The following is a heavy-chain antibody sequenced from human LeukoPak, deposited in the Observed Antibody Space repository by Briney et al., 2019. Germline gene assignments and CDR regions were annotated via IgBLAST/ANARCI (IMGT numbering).Heavy chain of an antibody. CDR2: ISAYNGNT. Sequence: GASVKVSCKASGYTFTSYGISWVRQAPGQGLEWMGWISAYNGNTNYAQKLQGRVTMTTDTSTSTAYMELRNLRSDDTAVYYCARDTPPADFWSGYYTSYYYYMDVWGKGTTVTVSS. J-gene: IGHJ6*03. CDR3: ARDTPPADFWSGYYTSYYYYMDV. CDR1: GYTFTSYG. V-gene: IGHV1-18*01. D-gene: IGHD3-3*01.